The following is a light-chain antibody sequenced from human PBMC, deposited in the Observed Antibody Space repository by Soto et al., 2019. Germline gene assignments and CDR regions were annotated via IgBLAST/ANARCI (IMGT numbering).Light chain of an antibody. Sequence: EIVLTQSPATLSLSPGERATLSRRASQSVSSYLAWYQQKPGQAPRLLIYDASNRATGIPARFSGSGSGTDFTLTISSLEPEDFAVYYCQQRSNWPLTFGGGTKVEL. CDR1: QSVSSY. CDR3: QQRSNWPLT. V-gene: IGKV3-11*01. CDR2: DAS. J-gene: IGKJ4*01.